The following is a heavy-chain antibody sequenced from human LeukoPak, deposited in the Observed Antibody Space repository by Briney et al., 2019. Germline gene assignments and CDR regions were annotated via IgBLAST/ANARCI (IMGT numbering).Heavy chain of an antibody. CDR2: IYHSGST. D-gene: IGHD3-16*02. V-gene: IGHV4-30-2*01. Sequence: SETLSLTCSVSAGSISSGGYSWSWIRQPPGKGLEWIGYIYHSGSTYYNPSLKSRVTISVDRPKNQFSLKLSSVTAADTAVYYCARVSGGLIVASTDYYFDYWGQGTLVTVSS. CDR3: ARVSGGLIVASTDYYFDY. J-gene: IGHJ4*02. CDR1: AGSISSGGYS.